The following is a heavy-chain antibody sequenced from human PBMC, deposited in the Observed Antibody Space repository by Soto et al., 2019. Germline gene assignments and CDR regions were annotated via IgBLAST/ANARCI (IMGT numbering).Heavy chain of an antibody. D-gene: IGHD3-3*01. V-gene: IGHV4-39*01. CDR1: GGSISSSSYY. J-gene: IGHJ6*03. CDR2: IYYSCST. Sequence: QLQLQESGPGLVKPSETLSLTCTVSGGSISSSSYYWGWIRQPPGKGLEWIGSIYYSCSTYYNPSLKRRVTISVDTSKNQFSLKMSSVTAAYTAVYYCARHGNSVIKIFGVVYYYYYMDVWGKGTTVTVSS. CDR3: ARHGNSVIKIFGVVYYYYYMDV.